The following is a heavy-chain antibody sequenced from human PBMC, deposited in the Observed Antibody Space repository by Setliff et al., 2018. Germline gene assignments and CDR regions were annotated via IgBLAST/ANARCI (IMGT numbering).Heavy chain of an antibody. J-gene: IGHJ4*02. CDR3: ARSPAFDY. CDR1: GVTVGDAW. CDR2: IKSKTDGGPT. V-gene: IGHV3-15*01. Sequence: GGSLRLSCAASGVTVGDAWMGWVRQTPGEGLDWVGRIKSKTDGGPTDYAASVEGRFTISRDDSENSVYLEMNRLNTDDTAVYYCARSPAFDYWGQGTLVTVSS. D-gene: IGHD2-15*01.